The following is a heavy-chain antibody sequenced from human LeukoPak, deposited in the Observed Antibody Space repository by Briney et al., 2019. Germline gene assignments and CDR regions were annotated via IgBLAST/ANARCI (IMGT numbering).Heavy chain of an antibody. J-gene: IGHJ5*02. CDR1: GGTFSSYA. CDR3: ARRLYSSSSYWFDP. Sequence: ASVTVSCKASGGTFSSYAISWVRQAPGQGLEWMGGIIPIFGTANYAQKFQGRVTITTDESTSTAYMELSSLRSEDTAVYYCARRLYSSSSYWFDPWGQGTLVTVSS. D-gene: IGHD6-6*01. CDR2: IIPIFGTA. V-gene: IGHV1-69*05.